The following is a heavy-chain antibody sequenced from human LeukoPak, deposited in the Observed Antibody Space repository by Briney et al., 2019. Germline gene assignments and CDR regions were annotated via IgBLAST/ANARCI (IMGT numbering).Heavy chain of an antibody. Sequence: GGSLRLSCAASGFTFSSYEMNWVRQAPGKGLEWVSYISSSGSTIYYADSVKGRFTISRDNAKNSLYLQMNSLRAEDTAVYYCARGDSGSYYFDYWGQGTLVAVSS. CDR1: GFTFSSYE. CDR3: ARGDSGSYYFDY. V-gene: IGHV3-48*03. CDR2: ISSSGSTI. D-gene: IGHD1-26*01. J-gene: IGHJ4*02.